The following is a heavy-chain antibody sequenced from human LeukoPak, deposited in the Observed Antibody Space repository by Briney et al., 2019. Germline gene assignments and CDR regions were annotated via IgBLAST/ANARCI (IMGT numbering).Heavy chain of an antibody. D-gene: IGHD3-22*01. CDR3: AKADYYDSNTYRAQFIQH. CDR2: ISGSGIST. J-gene: IGHJ1*01. V-gene: IGHV3-23*01. CDR1: GFTFSGYA. Sequence: GGSLTLSCAASGFTFSGYAMSWVRQAPGKGLEWVSVISGSGISTYNADSVKGRFTISRDNSKNTLYLQMNSLRAEDTAVYYCAKADYYDSNTYRAQFIQHWGQGTLVTVSS.